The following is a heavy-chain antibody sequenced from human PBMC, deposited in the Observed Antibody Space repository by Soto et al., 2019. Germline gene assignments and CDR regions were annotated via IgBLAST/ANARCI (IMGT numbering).Heavy chain of an antibody. V-gene: IGHV1-69*13. CDR3: ARDGDSSSSNPYYGMDV. CDR2: IIPIFGTA. CDR1: PGSFISYA. Sequence: SVKVSFRASPGSFISYAISWVRQAPGQGLEWMGGIIPIFGTANYAQNFQGRVTITADESTSTAYMELSSLRSQDTAVYYCARDGDSSSSNPYYGMDVWVQGTTVTVSS. J-gene: IGHJ6*02. D-gene: IGHD6-6*01.